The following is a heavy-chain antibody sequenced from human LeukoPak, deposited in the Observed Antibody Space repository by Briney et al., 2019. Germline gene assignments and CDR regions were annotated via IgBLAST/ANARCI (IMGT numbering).Heavy chain of an antibody. CDR3: ARSGYMYYYDSSGYYAY. D-gene: IGHD3-22*01. CDR2: IIPIFGTA. V-gene: IGHV1-69*13. J-gene: IGHJ4*02. Sequence: ASVKVSCKASGGTFSSYAISWVRQAPEQGLEWMGGIIPIFGTANYAQKFQGRVTITADESTSTAYMELSSLRSEDTAVYYCARSGYMYYYDSSGYYAYWGQGTLVTVSS. CDR1: GGTFSSYA.